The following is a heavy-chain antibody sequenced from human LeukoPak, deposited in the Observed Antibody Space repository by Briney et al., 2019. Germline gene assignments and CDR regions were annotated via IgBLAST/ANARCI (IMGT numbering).Heavy chain of an antibody. CDR2: VNPNSGGT. Sequence: ASVKVSCKASGYTFTGYYMHWVRQAPGQGLEWMGWVNPNSGGTNFAQKSQGRVTMTRDTSISTAYMELSRLRSDDTAVYLCARDREYRSSSYPLDYWGQGTLVTVSS. CDR3: ARDREYRSSSYPLDY. J-gene: IGHJ4*02. CDR1: GYTFTGYY. V-gene: IGHV1-2*02. D-gene: IGHD6-6*01.